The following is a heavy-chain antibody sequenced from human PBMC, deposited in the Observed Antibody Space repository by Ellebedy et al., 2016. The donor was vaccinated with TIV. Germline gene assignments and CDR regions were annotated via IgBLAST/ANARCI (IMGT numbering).Heavy chain of an antibody. D-gene: IGHD3-10*01. V-gene: IGHV3-11*01. CDR3: ARDRDYYGSGKNAFDI. J-gene: IGHJ3*02. CDR2: ISSSGSTI. CDR1: GFTFSDYY. Sequence: GGSLRLXXAASGFTFSDYYMSWIRQAPGKGLEWVSYISSSGSTIYYADSVKGRFTISRDNAKNSLYLQMNSLRAEDTAVYYCARDRDYYGSGKNAFDIWGQGTMVTVSS.